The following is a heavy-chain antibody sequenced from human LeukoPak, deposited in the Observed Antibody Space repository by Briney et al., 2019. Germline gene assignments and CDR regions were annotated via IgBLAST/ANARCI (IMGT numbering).Heavy chain of an antibody. CDR3: TRLAAAGTGSY. CDR1: GFTFSGSA. D-gene: IGHD6-13*01. Sequence: GGSLRLSCAASGFTFSGSAMPWVRQASGKALEWVGRIRSKANSYATAYAASVKGRFTISRDDSKNTAYLQMNSLKTEDTAVYYCTRLAAAGTGSYWGQGTLVTVSS. CDR2: IRSKANSYAT. V-gene: IGHV3-73*01. J-gene: IGHJ4*02.